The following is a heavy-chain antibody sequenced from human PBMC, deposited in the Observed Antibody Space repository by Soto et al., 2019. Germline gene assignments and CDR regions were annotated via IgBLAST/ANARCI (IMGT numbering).Heavy chain of an antibody. V-gene: IGHV3-30*02. CDR2: MSYDGSDT. CDR1: GFIFSNNG. J-gene: IGHJ4*02. CDR3: TIVRVADSALDH. D-gene: IGHD3-10*02. Sequence: WGALGVSCVGSGFIFSNNGMHWVRQTPGKGLEWVAFMSYDGSDTFYADSVKGRFTISRDNSKNTLFLHMSNLRAEDTAMYYCTIVRVADSALDHWGQGTLVTVSS.